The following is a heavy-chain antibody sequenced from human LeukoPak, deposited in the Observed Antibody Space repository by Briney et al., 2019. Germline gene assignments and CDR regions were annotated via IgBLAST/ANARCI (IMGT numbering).Heavy chain of an antibody. CDR1: GYIFSHYG. J-gene: IGHJ4*02. V-gene: IGHV1-18*01. CDR2: ISGYNDNT. D-gene: IGHD2-2*01. CDR3: ARDQCSSTSCSVGEGIFDY. Sequence: ASVKVSCKTSGYIFSHYGISWVRQAPGQGPEWLGWISGYNDNTNYAKRVQDRVTVTTDAASGTAYMELRSLRSDDTAVYYCARDQCSSTSCSVGEGIFDYWGQGTLVTVSS.